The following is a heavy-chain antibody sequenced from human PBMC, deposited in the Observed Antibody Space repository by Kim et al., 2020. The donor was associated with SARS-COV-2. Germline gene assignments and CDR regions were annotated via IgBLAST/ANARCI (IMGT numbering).Heavy chain of an antibody. Sequence: SETLSLTCTVSGGSISSYYWSWIRQPPGKGLEWIGYIYYSGSTNYNPSLKSRVTISVDTSKNQFSLKLSSVTAADTAVDYCARGGINSNYYDSSGYYPDYYYYSMDVWGQGTTVTVSS. CDR3: ARGGINSNYYDSSGYYPDYYYYSMDV. D-gene: IGHD3-22*01. CDR2: IYYSGST. V-gene: IGHV4-59*13. CDR1: GGSISSYY. J-gene: IGHJ6*02.